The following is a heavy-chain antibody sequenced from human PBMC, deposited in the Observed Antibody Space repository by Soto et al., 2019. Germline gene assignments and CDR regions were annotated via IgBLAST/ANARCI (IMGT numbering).Heavy chain of an antibody. Sequence: VKVSCKASGGTFSSYAISWVRQAPGQGLEWMGGIIPIFGTANYAQKFQGRVTITADESTSTAYMELSSLRSEDTAVYYCAYYYGSGSYYNDFRYYYYGMDVWGQGTTVTVSS. D-gene: IGHD3-10*01. CDR3: AYYYGSGSYYNDFRYYYYGMDV. J-gene: IGHJ6*02. CDR2: IIPIFGTA. CDR1: GGTFSSYA. V-gene: IGHV1-69*13.